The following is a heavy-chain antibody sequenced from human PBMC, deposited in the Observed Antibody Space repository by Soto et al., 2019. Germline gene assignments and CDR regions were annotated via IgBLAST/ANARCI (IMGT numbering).Heavy chain of an antibody. CDR1: GFTFSRYW. D-gene: IGHD4-17*01. CDR3: AGLFTMTPVGTRDDVFNI. V-gene: IGHV3-74*01. Sequence: GSLRLSCAASGFTFSRYWMHWVRQAPGKGLVWVSRLDSDGSNTNYADSVKGRFTISRDNAKNTLYLQMNSLRAEDTAVYYCAGLFTMTPVGTRDDVFNIWGRGTMVTVS. CDR2: LDSDGSNT. J-gene: IGHJ3*02.